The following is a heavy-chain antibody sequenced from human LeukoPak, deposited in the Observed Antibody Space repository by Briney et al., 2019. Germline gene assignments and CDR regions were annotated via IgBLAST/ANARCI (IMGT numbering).Heavy chain of an antibody. Sequence: PGGSLRLSCAASGLTVSINYMSWVRQAPGKGLEWVSVIYSGGSTYYADSVKGRFTISRDNSKNTLYLQMNSLRAEDTAVYYCARDGKAAAGIVYWGQGTLVTVSS. CDR1: GLTVSINY. D-gene: IGHD6-13*01. CDR3: ARDGKAAAGIVY. J-gene: IGHJ4*02. V-gene: IGHV3-66*01. CDR2: IYSGGST.